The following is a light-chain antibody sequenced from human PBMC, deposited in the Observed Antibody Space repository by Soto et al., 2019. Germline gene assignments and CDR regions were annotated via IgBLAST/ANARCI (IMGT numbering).Light chain of an antibody. CDR3: QQYGTSPWT. J-gene: IGKJ1*01. V-gene: IGKV3-15*01. Sequence: EIVMTQSPATLSVSPGERATLSCRASQSVSSNLAWYQQKPGQAPRLLIYGASARATGIPARFSASGSGTDFTLSISSVEPEEFAVYYCQQYGTSPWTVGQGTKVDIK. CDR1: QSVSSN. CDR2: GAS.